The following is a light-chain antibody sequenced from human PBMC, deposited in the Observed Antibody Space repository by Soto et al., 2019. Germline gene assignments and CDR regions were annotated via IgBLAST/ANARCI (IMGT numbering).Light chain of an antibody. J-gene: IGKJ2*01. CDR1: QSVSSTY. Sequence: EIVLTQSPGTLSLSPGERVTLSCRASQSVSSTYLAWYQQKPGQAPRLLIYGASSRAAGIPDRFSGSGSGTDFSLTINRLEPDDFAVYYCQQYGSSPPMYTFGQGTKLEIK. CDR3: QQYGSSPPMYT. V-gene: IGKV3-20*01. CDR2: GAS.